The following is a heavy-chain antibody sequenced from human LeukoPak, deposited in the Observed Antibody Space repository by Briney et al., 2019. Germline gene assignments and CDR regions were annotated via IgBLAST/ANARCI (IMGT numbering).Heavy chain of an antibody. CDR3: ARARSRDGYNYDY. CDR1: GGSISTYY. J-gene: IGHJ4*02. V-gene: IGHV4-59*01. D-gene: IGHD5-24*01. Sequence: SETLSLTCTVSGGSISTYYWSWIRQPPGKGLEWIGYIYYSGSTNYTPSLKSRVTISVDTSKNQFSLNLSSVTAADTAVYYCARARSRDGYNYDYWGQGTLVTVSS. CDR2: IYYSGST.